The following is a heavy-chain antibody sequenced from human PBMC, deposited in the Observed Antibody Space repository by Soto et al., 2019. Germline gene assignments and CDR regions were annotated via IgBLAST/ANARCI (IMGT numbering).Heavy chain of an antibody. CDR2: IIPIFGTA. V-gene: IGHV1-69*01. Sequence: QVQLVQSGAEVKKPGSSVTVSCKASGGTFSSYAISWVRQAPGQGLEWMGGIIPIFGTANYAQKFQGRVTITADESTSTAYMELSSLRSEDTAVYYCARSRVTYYYERSAFDIWGQGTMVTVSS. D-gene: IGHD3-22*01. J-gene: IGHJ3*02. CDR3: ARSRVTYYYERSAFDI. CDR1: GGTFSSYA.